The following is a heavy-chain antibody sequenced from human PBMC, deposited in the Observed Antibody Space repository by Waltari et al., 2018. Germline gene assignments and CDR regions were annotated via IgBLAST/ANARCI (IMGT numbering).Heavy chain of an antibody. D-gene: IGHD3-10*01. CDR2: IYTSGST. CDR1: GGSIRSYY. V-gene: IGHV4-4*07. CDR3: ARDNGELDYYYYYGMDV. J-gene: IGHJ6*02. Sequence: QVQLQESGPGLVKPSETLSLTCPVPGGSIRSYYRRWLRQPAGKGLEWIGRIYTSGSTNYNPSLKSRVTISVDKSKNKFSLKLSSVTAADTAVYYCARDNGELDYYYYYGMDVWGQGTTVTVSS.